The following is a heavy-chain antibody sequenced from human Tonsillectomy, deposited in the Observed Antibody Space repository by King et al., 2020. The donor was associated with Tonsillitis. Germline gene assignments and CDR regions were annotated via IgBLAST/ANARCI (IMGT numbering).Heavy chain of an antibody. D-gene: IGHD4-11*01. CDR2: ISSTSSYI. Sequence: VHLVESGGGLVKPGGSLRLSCVASGFTFSIYSMKWVRQAPGKGLEWVSSISSTSSYIYYADSVKGRFTISRDNAKNSLYLQMNSPRAEDTAVYYCARVPTVTNLGIMDVWGKGTTVTVSS. V-gene: IGHV3-21*01. CDR1: GFTFSIYS. CDR3: ARVPTVTNLGIMDV. J-gene: IGHJ6*03.